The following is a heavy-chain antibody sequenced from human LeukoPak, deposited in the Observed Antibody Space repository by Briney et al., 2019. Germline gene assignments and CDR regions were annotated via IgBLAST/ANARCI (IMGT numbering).Heavy chain of an antibody. CDR1: GGSISSSGYF. J-gene: IGHJ4*02. CDR3: ARLFCTRTCSYGGGIDY. V-gene: IGHV4-31*03. CDR2: IYYSGST. Sequence: SQTLSLTCTVSGGSISSSGYFWSWIRQLPGEGLEWIGYIYYSGSTYYNPSLESRVTISLDTSKHQFSLKLTSVTAADTAVYYWARLFCTRTCSYGGGIDYWGQGTLVTVSS. D-gene: IGHD2-2*01.